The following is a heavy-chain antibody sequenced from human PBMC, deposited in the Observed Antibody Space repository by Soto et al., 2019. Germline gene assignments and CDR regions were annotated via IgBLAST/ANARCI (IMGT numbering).Heavy chain of an antibody. V-gene: IGHV1-18*01. CDR2: INVYNGNT. D-gene: IGHD3-10*01. CDR3: ARDTSRGEYDY. J-gene: IGHJ4*02. CDR1: GYTFTSYG. Sequence: QVQLVQSGAEVKKPGASVKVSCKASGYTFTSYGISWVRQAPGQGREWMGWINVYNGNTNYAKKLQGRVTMTTDTSTSTAYLDLRSLRSDDTAVYFCARDTSRGEYDYWGQGTLVTVSS.